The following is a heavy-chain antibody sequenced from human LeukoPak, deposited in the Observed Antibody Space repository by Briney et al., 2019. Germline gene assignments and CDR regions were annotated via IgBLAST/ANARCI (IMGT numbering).Heavy chain of an antibody. CDR2: IIPILGIA. CDR3: ARDVMVVAPKGLFDY. J-gene: IGHJ4*02. CDR1: GGTFSSYA. D-gene: IGHD3-10*01. V-gene: IGHV1-69*04. Sequence: ASVKVSCKASGGTFSSYAISCVRQAPGQGLGWMGRIIPILGIANYAQKFQGRVTITADKSTRTAYMELSSLRSEDTAVYYCARDVMVVAPKGLFDYWGQGTLVTVSS.